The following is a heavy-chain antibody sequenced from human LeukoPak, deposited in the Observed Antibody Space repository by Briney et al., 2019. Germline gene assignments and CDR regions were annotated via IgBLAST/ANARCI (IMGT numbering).Heavy chain of an antibody. Sequence: GGSLRLSCAASGFTFSTYSMNWVRQAPGKGLEWVSYISSGSTTIHYADSVKGRFTISRDNAKNSLYLQMNSLRAEDTAVYYCARDLFYYDSSGSSRWFDPWGQGTLVTVSS. CDR1: GFTFSTYS. D-gene: IGHD3-22*01. CDR2: ISSGSTTI. V-gene: IGHV3-48*04. CDR3: ARDLFYYDSSGSSRWFDP. J-gene: IGHJ5*02.